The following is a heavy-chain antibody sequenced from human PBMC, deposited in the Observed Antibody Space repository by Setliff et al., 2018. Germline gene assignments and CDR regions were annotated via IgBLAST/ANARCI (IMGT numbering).Heavy chain of an antibody. CDR1: GGSISSYY. CDR3: ARSFSRREKFLLDY. J-gene: IGHJ4*02. CDR2: IIPGGST. Sequence: SETLSLTCTVSGGSISSYYWSWIRQPPGKRLEWIGEIIPGGSTNYNPSLKSRVTISVDTSKNQFSLKVNSVTVADTAVYYCARSFSRREKFLLDYWGQGALVTVSS. V-gene: IGHV4-34*12.